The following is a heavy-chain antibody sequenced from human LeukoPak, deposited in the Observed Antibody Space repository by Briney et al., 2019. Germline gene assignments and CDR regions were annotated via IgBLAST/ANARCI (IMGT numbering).Heavy chain of an antibody. CDR3: ARALVGATAPHYYYYGMDV. Sequence: SETLSLTCAVYGGSFSGYYWSRIRQPPGKGLEWIGEINHSGSTNYNPSLKSRVTISVDTSKNQFSLKLSSVTAADTAVYYCARALVGATAPHYYYYGMDVWGQGTTVTVSS. D-gene: IGHD1-26*01. CDR2: INHSGST. J-gene: IGHJ6*02. CDR1: GGSFSGYY. V-gene: IGHV4-34*01.